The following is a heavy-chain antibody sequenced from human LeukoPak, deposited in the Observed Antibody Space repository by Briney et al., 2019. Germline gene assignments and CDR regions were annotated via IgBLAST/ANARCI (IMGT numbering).Heavy chain of an antibody. CDR3: ARVLNSSPAPHY. CDR2: ISAYNGNT. J-gene: IGHJ4*02. CDR1: GGTFSSYA. D-gene: IGHD6-19*01. V-gene: IGHV1-18*01. Sequence: ASVKVSCKASGGTFSSYAISWVRQAPGQGLEWMGWISAYNGNTNYAQKLQGRVTMTTNTSTSTAYMELRSLRSDDTAVYYCARVLNSSPAPHYWGQGTLVTVSS.